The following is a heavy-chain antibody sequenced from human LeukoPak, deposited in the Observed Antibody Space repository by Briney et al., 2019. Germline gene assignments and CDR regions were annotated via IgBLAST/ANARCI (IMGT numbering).Heavy chain of an antibody. CDR2: IYYSGGT. J-gene: IGHJ6*03. D-gene: IGHD4-11*01. Sequence: PSETLSLTCTVSGGSISSSRYSWGWIRQPPGKGLEWIGGIYYSGGTYYNPCLKSRVTISVETSTKKFSLKLCSVSAADTAVYYCATPNDYSNSYYYMDVWGKGTTVTVSS. CDR1: GGSISSSRYS. V-gene: IGHV4-39*01. CDR3: ATPNDYSNSYYYMDV.